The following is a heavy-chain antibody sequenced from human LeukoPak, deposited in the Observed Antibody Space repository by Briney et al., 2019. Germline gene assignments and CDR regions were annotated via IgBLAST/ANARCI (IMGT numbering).Heavy chain of an antibody. D-gene: IGHD3-3*01. V-gene: IGHV4-34*01. Sequence: SETLSLTCAVYGGSFSGYYWSWIRQPPGKGLEWIGEINHSGSTNYNPSLKSRVTISVDTSKNQFSLKLSSVTAADTAVYYCARGGRVLRFFEWTHKYYFDYWGQGTLVTVSS. CDR3: ARGGRVLRFFEWTHKYYFDY. CDR1: GGSFSGYY. J-gene: IGHJ4*02. CDR2: INHSGST.